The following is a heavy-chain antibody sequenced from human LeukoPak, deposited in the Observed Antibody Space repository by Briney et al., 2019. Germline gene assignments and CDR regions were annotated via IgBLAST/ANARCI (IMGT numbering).Heavy chain of an antibody. CDR1: GYSISSGYY. CDR3: ARNSPKPVGATHL. Sequence: SETLSLTCTVSGYSISSGYYWGWIRRPPGKGLEWIGSIYHSGSTYYNPSLKSRVTISVVRSKNQFSLKLSSVTAADTAVYYWARNSPKPVGATHLWGQGTLVTVSS. V-gene: IGHV4-38-2*02. CDR2: IYHSGST. D-gene: IGHD1-26*01. J-gene: IGHJ4*02.